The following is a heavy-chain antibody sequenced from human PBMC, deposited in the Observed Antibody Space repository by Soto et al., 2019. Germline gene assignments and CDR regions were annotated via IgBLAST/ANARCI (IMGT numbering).Heavy chain of an antibody. D-gene: IGHD1-26*01. CDR1: GFTFDDDA. V-gene: IGHV3-9*01. CDR2: ISWNGKEI. Sequence: VQLVESVGGLEQPGRSLRLSCAGSGFTFDDDALHWVRQVPRKGLEWVSGISWNGKEIGYADSVKGRFIVSRDNAKNSLYLQLNSLRVEDTALYFCVKDSSWEPRILDFWGQGTRVTVSS. CDR3: VKDSSWEPRILDF. J-gene: IGHJ3*01.